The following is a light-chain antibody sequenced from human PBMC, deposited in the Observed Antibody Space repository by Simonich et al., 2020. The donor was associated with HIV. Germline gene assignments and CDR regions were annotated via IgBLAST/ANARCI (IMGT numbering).Light chain of an antibody. Sequence: QSVLTQPSSVSGAPGQRVTISCTGSMSNIGAGYDVPWYQQLPGTAPNIHIDENSNRPSGVPDRVSGSKSGTAASLAITGLQAEDEADYYCQSYDSSLSGSQVFGGGTKLTVL. CDR2: ENS. V-gene: IGLV1-40*01. J-gene: IGLJ3*02. CDR3: QSYDSSLSGSQV. CDR1: MSNIGAGYD.